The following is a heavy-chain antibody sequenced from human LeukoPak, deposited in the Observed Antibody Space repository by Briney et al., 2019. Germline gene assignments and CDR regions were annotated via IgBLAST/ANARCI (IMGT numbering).Heavy chain of an antibody. Sequence: PGGSLRLSCAASGFTFSNAWMSWIRQPPGKGLEWIGEINLSGSTNYNPSLKSRVTISVDTSKDQFSLKLSSVTAADTAVYYCARGSRVGLYYDSSGYYPDDYWGQGTLVTVSS. D-gene: IGHD3-22*01. CDR1: GFTFSNAW. V-gene: IGHV4-34*01. CDR3: ARGSRVGLYYDSSGYYPDDY. J-gene: IGHJ4*02. CDR2: INLSGST.